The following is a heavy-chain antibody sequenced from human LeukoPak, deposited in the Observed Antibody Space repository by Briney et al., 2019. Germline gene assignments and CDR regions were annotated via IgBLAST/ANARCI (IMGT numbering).Heavy chain of an antibody. D-gene: IGHD2-2*01. Sequence: SETLSLTCTVSGYSISSGYYWGWIRQPPGKGLEWIGSIYHSGSTYYNPSLKSRVTISVDTSKNQFSLKLSSVTAADTAVYYCASIVVVPAAMRDAFDIWGQGTMVTVSS. J-gene: IGHJ3*02. V-gene: IGHV4-38-2*02. CDR1: GYSISSGYY. CDR2: IYHSGST. CDR3: ASIVVVPAAMRDAFDI.